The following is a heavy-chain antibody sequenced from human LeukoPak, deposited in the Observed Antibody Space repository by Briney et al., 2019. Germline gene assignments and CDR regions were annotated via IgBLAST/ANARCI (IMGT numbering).Heavy chain of an antibody. CDR3: ARDPLYYYDSSGYYEAAPVDY. CDR1: GYTFTGYY. D-gene: IGHD3-22*01. V-gene: IGHV1-46*01. Sequence: ASVKVSCKASGYTFTGYYMHWVRQAPGQGLEWMGWINPSGGSTSYAQKFQGRVTMTRDTSTSTVYMELSSLRSEDTAVYYCARDPLYYYDSSGYYEAAPVDYWGQGTLVTVSS. J-gene: IGHJ4*02. CDR2: INPSGGST.